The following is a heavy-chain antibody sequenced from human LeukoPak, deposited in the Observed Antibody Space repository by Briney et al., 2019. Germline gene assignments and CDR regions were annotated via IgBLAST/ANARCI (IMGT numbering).Heavy chain of an antibody. CDR3: ARDLGNTGWYTFDY. V-gene: IGHV6-1*01. D-gene: IGHD6-19*01. Sequence: KPSQTLSLTCAISGDSVSSINGAWNWIRQSPSRGLEWLGRTYYRSKWYDEYAESMRGRITISPDTSVNQYSLHVLSVTPEDTAVYYCARDLGNTGWYTFDYWGQGILVTVSS. J-gene: IGHJ4*02. CDR2: TYYRSKWYD. CDR1: GDSVSSINGA.